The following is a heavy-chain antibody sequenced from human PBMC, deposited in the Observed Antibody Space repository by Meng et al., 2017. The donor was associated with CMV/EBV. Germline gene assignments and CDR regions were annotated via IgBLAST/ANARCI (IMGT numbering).Heavy chain of an antibody. CDR2: INHSGST. V-gene: IGHV4-34*01. CDR3: ARGPTYYYYYGMDV. Sequence: GSLRLSCAVYGGSFSGYYWSWIRQPPGKGLEWIGEINHSGSTNYNPSLKSRVTISVDTSKNQFSLKLSSVTAADMAVYYCARGPTYYYYYGMDVWGQGTTVTSP. J-gene: IGHJ6*02. CDR1: GGSFSGYY.